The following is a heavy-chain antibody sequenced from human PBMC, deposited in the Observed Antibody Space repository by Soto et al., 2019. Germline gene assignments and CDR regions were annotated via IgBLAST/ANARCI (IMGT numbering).Heavy chain of an antibody. V-gene: IGHV1-18*01. D-gene: IGHD1-1*01. CDR3: ARDEGYKWNDGGWFDP. J-gene: IGHJ5*02. CDR1: GYTFTSYG. Sequence: QVQLVQSGAEVKKPGASVKVSCKSSGYTFTSYGISWVRQAPGQGLEWMGWISGYNGNTNYAQKLQGRVTMTTDTXTXPGYMGLRSLRSDDTAVYYWARDEGYKWNDGGWFDPWGQGTLVTVSS. CDR2: ISGYNGNT.